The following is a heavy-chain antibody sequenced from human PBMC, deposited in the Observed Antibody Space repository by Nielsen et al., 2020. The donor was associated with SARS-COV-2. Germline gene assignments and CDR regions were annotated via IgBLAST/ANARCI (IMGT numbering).Heavy chain of an antibody. CDR1: GFTFSSYA. CDR3: TSIGRMVRGVWDY. V-gene: IGHV3-30*04. D-gene: IGHD3-10*01. J-gene: IGHJ4*02. CDR2: ISYDGSNK. Sequence: GGSPRLSCAASGFTFSSYAMHWVRQAPGKGLEWVAVISYDGSNKYYADSVKGRFTISRDNSKNTLYLQMNSLKTEDTAVYYCTSIGRMVRGVWDYWGQGTLVTVSS.